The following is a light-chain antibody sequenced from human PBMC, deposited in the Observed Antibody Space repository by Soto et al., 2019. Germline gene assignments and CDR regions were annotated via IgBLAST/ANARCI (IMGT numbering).Light chain of an antibody. CDR2: GAS. CDR1: QSVSSSY. J-gene: IGKJ1*01. Sequence: EIVLTHSPRTVSSSPGERSFLSCRASQSVSSSYLAWYQQKPGQAPRLLIYGASSRATGIPDRFSGSGSGTDFTLTISRLEPEDFAVYYCQQYGSSPWTFGQGTKVDI. V-gene: IGKV3-20*01. CDR3: QQYGSSPWT.